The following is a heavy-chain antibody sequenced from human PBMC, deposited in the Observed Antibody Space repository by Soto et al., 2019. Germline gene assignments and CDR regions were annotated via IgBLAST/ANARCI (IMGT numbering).Heavy chain of an antibody. CDR2: IYHSGST. CDR1: GGSIISGDYS. Sequence: QLQLQESGSGLVKPSQTLSLTCAVSGGSIISGDYSWSWIRQPPGKGLEWIGYIYHSGSTYYNPSLRTRVTISEDRSKSQFSLKLTSVTAADTAVYFCARHAYTSSSSYFDPWGQGALVTVSS. D-gene: IGHD6-6*01. CDR3: ARHAYTSSSSYFDP. J-gene: IGHJ5*02. V-gene: IGHV4-30-2*01.